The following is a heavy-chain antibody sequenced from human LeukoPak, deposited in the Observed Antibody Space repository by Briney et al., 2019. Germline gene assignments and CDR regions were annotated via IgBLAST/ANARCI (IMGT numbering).Heavy chain of an antibody. CDR3: XXXIRRDXRXAFDI. Sequence: GGSLRLSCAASGFTFDDYAMHWVRQAPGKGLEWVSGISWNSGSIGYADSVXGRFTISRDNAKNSLYLQMNSLRAEDTALYYXXXXIRRDXRXAFDIWGQGTMVTVSS. V-gene: IGHV3-9*01. CDR2: ISWNSGSI. D-gene: IGHD3-3*02. CDR1: GFTFDDYA. J-gene: IGHJ3*02.